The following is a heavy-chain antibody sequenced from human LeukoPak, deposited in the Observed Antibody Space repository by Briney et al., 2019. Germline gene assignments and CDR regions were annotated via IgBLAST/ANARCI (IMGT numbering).Heavy chain of an antibody. Sequence: ASVKVSCKTSGYIFANYGMHWVRQAPRQSLEWMGWINTGNGNAKSSQKFQDRVTLSRDTAATTAYMELNSLSSEDTAVYYCARERWHCRVNCYSVYYYALDVWGQGTTVTVSS. CDR3: ARERWHCRVNCYSVYYYALDV. V-gene: IGHV1-3*04. CDR1: GYIFANYG. CDR2: INTGNGNA. D-gene: IGHD2-15*01. J-gene: IGHJ6*02.